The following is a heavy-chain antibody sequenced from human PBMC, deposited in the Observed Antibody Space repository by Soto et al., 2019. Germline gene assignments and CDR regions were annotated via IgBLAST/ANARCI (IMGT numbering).Heavy chain of an antibody. Sequence: PSETLSLTCTVSGGSISSGGYYWSWIRQHPGKGLEWIGYIYYSGSTYYNPSLKSRVTISVETTKNQFSLMMSSVTAADTAVNYRAGFKEYNWNYRYFDYWGQGTLVTVSS. CDR3: AGFKEYNWNYRYFDY. CDR2: IYYSGST. J-gene: IGHJ4*02. CDR1: GGSISSGGYY. V-gene: IGHV4-31*03. D-gene: IGHD1-7*01.